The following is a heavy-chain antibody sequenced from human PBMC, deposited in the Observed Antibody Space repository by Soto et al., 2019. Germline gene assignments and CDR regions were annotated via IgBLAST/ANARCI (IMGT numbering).Heavy chain of an antibody. CDR2: ISAYNGNT. CDR1: GYTFTSYG. D-gene: IGHD3-3*01. J-gene: IGHJ6*02. V-gene: IGHV1-18*04. CDR3: ARYYDFWSGYSLEYYYGMDV. Sequence: ASVKVSCRASGYTFTSYGISWVRQAPGQGLEWMGWISAYNGNTNYAQKLQGRVTMTTDTSTSTAYMELRSLRSDDTAVYYCARYYDFWSGYSLEYYYGMDVWGQGTTVTVSS.